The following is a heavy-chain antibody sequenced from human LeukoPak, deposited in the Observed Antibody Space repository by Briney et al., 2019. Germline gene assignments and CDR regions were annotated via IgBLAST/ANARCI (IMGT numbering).Heavy chain of an antibody. D-gene: IGHD2-2*01. J-gene: IGHJ3*02. V-gene: IGHV1-8*01. CDR2: MSPNSGNT. CDR1: GYTFTSYD. Sequence: GASVKVSCKASGYTFTSYDINWVRQATGQGLEWMGWMSPNSGNTGYAQKFQGRVTMTRNTSISTAYMELSSLRSEDTAVYYCQCSSTSWLAEYAFDIWGQGTMVTVSS. CDR3: QCSSTSWLAEYAFDI.